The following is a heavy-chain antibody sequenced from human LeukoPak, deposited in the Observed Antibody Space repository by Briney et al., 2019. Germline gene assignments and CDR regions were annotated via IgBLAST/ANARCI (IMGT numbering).Heavy chain of an antibody. Sequence: SETLSLTCTVSGGSISSGSYYWSWIRQPAGKGLEWIGRIYTSGSTKYNPSLKSRVTISVDRSKSQFSLKLSSVTAADTAVYCCARTYCGGDCRGYYYHYYMDVWGKGTTVTISS. D-gene: IGHD2-21*02. V-gene: IGHV4-61*02. CDR2: IYTSGST. CDR3: ARTYCGGDCRGYYYHYYMDV. J-gene: IGHJ6*03. CDR1: GGSISSGSYY.